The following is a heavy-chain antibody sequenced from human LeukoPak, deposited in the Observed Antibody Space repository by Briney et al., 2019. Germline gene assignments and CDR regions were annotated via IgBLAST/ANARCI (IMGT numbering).Heavy chain of an antibody. J-gene: IGHJ5*02. CDR1: GGSISIYY. Sequence: SETLSLTCTVSGGSISIYYWSWIRQPPGKGLEWIGYIYYSGTTNYNPSLKSRVTISVDTSKNQFSLKLSSVTAADTAVYYCAGVRTMVRGVPNWFDPWGQGTLVTVSS. V-gene: IGHV4-59*12. D-gene: IGHD3-10*01. CDR2: IYYSGTT. CDR3: AGVRTMVRGVPNWFDP.